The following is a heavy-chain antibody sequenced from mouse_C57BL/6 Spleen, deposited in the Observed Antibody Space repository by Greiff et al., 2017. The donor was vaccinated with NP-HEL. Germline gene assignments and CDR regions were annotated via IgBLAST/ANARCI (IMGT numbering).Heavy chain of an antibody. V-gene: IGHV5-16*01. Sequence: EVMLVESEGGLVQPGSSMKLSCTASGFTFSDYYMAWVRQVPEKGLEWVANINYDGSSTYYLDSLKSRFIISRDNAKNILYLQMSSLKSEDTATYYCARANFRYWYFDVWGTGTTVTVSS. CDR2: INYDGSST. J-gene: IGHJ1*03. CDR3: ARANFRYWYFDV. D-gene: IGHD4-1*01. CDR1: GFTFSDYY.